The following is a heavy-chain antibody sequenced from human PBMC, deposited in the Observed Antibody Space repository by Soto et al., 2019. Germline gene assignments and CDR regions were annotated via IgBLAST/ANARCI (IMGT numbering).Heavy chain of an antibody. CDR1: GFTFSSYW. CDR3: ASQTVGTSTAAGY. D-gene: IGHD1-26*01. V-gene: IGHV3-74*01. J-gene: IGHJ4*02. Sequence: EVQLVESGGGLVQPGGSLRLSCAASGFTFSSYWMHWVRQAPGKGLVWVSRINSDGSSTSYADSVKGRFTISRDNAKNTLYLQLNSLRAEDTAVYYCASQTVGTSTAAGYWGQGPLVTVSS. CDR2: INSDGSST.